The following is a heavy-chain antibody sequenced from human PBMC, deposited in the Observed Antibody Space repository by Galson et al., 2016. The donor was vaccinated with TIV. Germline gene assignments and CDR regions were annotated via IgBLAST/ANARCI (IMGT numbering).Heavy chain of an antibody. CDR3: TRVFPPTVARKQGYYGMDV. V-gene: IGHV3-49*04. CDR2: IRSKTYGGTT. Sequence: SLRLSCAVSGFTFGDYAMSWVRQAPGKGLEWVSFIRSKTYGGTTEYAAFVKGRFTISRDDSKSIAYLQMNSLKTEDTAVYYCTRVFPPTVARKQGYYGMDVWGQGTTVTVSS. CDR1: GFTFGDYA. J-gene: IGHJ6*02. D-gene: IGHD4-23*01.